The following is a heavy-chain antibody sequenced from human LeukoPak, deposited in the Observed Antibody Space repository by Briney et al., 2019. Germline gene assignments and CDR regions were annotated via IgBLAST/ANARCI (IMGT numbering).Heavy chain of an antibody. J-gene: IGHJ4*02. Sequence: GGSLRLSCAASGFTFSSYAMSWVRQAPGKGLEWVSVISGSGGSTYYADSVKGRFTISRDNSKNTLYLQMNSLRAEDTAVYHCAKDGAIVGIAYFDYWGQGTLVTVSS. CDR1: GFTFSSYA. D-gene: IGHD1-26*01. V-gene: IGHV3-23*01. CDR3: AKDGAIVGIAYFDY. CDR2: ISGSGGST.